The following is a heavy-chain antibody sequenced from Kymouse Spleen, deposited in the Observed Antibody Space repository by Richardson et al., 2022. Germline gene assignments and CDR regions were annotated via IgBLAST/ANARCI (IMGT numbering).Heavy chain of an antibody. CDR2: IWYDGSNK. CDR3: ARDSSSWDAFDI. J-gene: IGHJ3*02. D-gene: IGHD6-13*01. CDR1: GFTFSSYG. Sequence: QVQLVESGGGVVQPGRSLRLSCAASGFTFSSYGMHWVRQAPGKGLEWVAVIWYDGSNKYYADSVKGRFTISRDNSKNTLYLQMNSLRAEDTAVYYCARDSSSWDAFDIWGQGTMVTVSS. V-gene: IGHV3-33*01.